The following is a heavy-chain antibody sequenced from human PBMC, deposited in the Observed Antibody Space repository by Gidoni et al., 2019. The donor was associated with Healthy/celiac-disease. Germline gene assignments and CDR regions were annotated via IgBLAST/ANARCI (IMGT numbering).Heavy chain of an antibody. V-gene: IGHV4-34*01. CDR3: ARGSLLWFGESDWYFDL. D-gene: IGHD3-10*01. CDR1: GGSFSGYY. Sequence: QVQLQQWGAGLLKPAETLSLTCAVYGGSFSGYYWSWIRQPPGKGLEWIGEINHSGSTNYNPSLKSRVTISVDTSKNQFSLKLSPVTAADTAVYYCARGSLLWFGESDWYFDLWGRGTLVTVSS. J-gene: IGHJ2*01. CDR2: INHSGST.